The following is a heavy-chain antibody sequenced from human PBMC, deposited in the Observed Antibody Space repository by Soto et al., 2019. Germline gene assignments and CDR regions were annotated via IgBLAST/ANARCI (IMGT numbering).Heavy chain of an antibody. CDR1: GYSFSTYW. V-gene: IGHV5-51*01. D-gene: IGHD2-2*01. Sequence: PGESLKISCKGSGYSFSTYWIGWVRQMPGKGLEWMGIVYPGESDIRYSPSFQGQVTISADRSISTTYLQWSGLKASDTAMYYCARRYCSSVSCYLDYWGQGTRVTVSS. CDR2: VYPGESDI. J-gene: IGHJ4*02. CDR3: ARRYCSSVSCYLDY.